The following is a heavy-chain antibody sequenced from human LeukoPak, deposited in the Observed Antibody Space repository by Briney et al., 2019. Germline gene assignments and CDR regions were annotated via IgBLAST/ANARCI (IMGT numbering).Heavy chain of an antibody. D-gene: IGHD3-16*01. CDR1: GGSVSSGRYY. Sequence: SETLSLTCTVSGGSVSSGRYYWSWIRQPPGKGLEWIGYIYYSGSTNYNPSLKSRVTISLDTSKNQFSLKLTSVTAADTAVYYCARDQGADDAFDIWGQGTMVTVSS. CDR2: IYYSGST. CDR3: ARDQGADDAFDI. J-gene: IGHJ3*02. V-gene: IGHV4-61*01.